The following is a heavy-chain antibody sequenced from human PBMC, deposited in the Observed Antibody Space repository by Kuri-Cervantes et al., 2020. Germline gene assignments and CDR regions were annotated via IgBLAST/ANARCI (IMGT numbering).Heavy chain of an antibody. CDR2: MSIYNGHT. V-gene: IGHV1-18*01. CDR3: AKVVQAYFDY. J-gene: IGHJ4*02. CDR1: GYAFINHG. D-gene: IGHD6-6*01. Sequence: ASVKVSCKASGYAFINHGITWVRQAPGQGLEWMGWMSIYNGHTNYAQKFQDRVTMTTDTSTITAYMELTSLTSDDTAVYYFAKVVQAYFDYWGQGTLVTVSS.